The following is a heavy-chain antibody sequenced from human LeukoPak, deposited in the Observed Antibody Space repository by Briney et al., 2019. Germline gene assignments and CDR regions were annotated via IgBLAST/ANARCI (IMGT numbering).Heavy chain of an antibody. V-gene: IGHV3-48*01. J-gene: IGHJ4*02. Sequence: PGGSLRLSCAASGFTFSSYSMNWVRQAPGKGLEWVSYISSSSSTIYYADSVKGRFTISRDNAKNSLYLQMNSLRAEDTAVYYCARDPYYDILTGYYGTNYYFDYWGQGTLVTVSS. CDR1: GFTFSSYS. CDR2: ISSSSSTI. D-gene: IGHD3-9*01. CDR3: ARDPYYDILTGYYGTNYYFDY.